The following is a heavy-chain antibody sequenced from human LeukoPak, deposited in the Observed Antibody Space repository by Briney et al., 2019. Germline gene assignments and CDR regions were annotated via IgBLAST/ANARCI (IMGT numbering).Heavy chain of an antibody. CDR3: AKHPYYDFWSGSPLGNYYYYGMDV. Sequence: GGSLRLSCAASGFTFSSYAMSWVRQAPGKGLEWVSAISGSGGSTYYADSVKGRFTISRDNSKNTLYLQMNSLRAEDTAVYYCAKHPYYDFWSGSPLGNYYYYGMDVWGQGTTVTVSS. J-gene: IGHJ6*02. V-gene: IGHV3-23*01. D-gene: IGHD3-3*01. CDR1: GFTFSSYA. CDR2: ISGSGGST.